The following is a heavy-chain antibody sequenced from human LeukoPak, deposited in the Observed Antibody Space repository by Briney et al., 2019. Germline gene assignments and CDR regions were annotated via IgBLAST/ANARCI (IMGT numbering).Heavy chain of an antibody. Sequence: GGSLRLSCAASGFIFNNYGLIWVRQAPGKGLEWVSAISNDGGGTQYADFVEGRFTISRDNSKNTLFLQMSSLRAEDTALYYRAKGSSGYFADLWGQGTLVTVSS. CDR3: AKGSSGYFADL. D-gene: IGHD3-22*01. J-gene: IGHJ5*02. V-gene: IGHV3-23*01. CDR1: GFIFNNYG. CDR2: ISNDGGGT.